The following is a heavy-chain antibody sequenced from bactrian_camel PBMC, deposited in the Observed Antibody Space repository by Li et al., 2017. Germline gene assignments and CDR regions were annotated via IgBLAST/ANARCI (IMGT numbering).Heavy chain of an antibody. CDR2: VYTDGGSP. J-gene: IGHJ6*01. CDR1: GNTAVTNC. V-gene: IGHV3S54*01. D-gene: IGHD3*01. Sequence: HVQLVESGGGSVQAGGSLRLSCAASGNTAVTNCMGWFRRTPGNEREAVAFVYTDGGSPWYADSVKGRFTISQDNAKNTVYLQMNSLKPEDTAMYYCAARNYGWLPSLRASDFGYWGQGTQVTVS. CDR3: AARNYGWLPSLRASDFGY.